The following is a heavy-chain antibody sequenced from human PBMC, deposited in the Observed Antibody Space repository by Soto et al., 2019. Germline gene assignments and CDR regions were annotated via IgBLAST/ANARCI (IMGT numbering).Heavy chain of an antibody. Sequence: SETLSLTCAVSGYSISSGYYWGWIRQPPGKGLEWIGSIYHSGSTYYNPSLKSRVTISVDTSKNQFSLKLSSVTAADTAVYYCARVPMVRGVICYFDYWGQGTLVTVPS. V-gene: IGHV4-38-2*01. CDR3: ARVPMVRGVICYFDY. CDR2: IYHSGST. D-gene: IGHD3-10*01. CDR1: GYSISSGYY. J-gene: IGHJ4*02.